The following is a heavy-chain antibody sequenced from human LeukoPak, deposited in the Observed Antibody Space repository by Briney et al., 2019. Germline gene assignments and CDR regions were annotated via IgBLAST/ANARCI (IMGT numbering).Heavy chain of an antibody. V-gene: IGHV1-18*01. J-gene: IGHJ6*03. D-gene: IGHD2-2*01. CDR1: GYTFTSYG. CDR3: ARVRYCSSTSCHHYYYYMDV. CDR2: ISAYNGNT. Sequence: GASVKVSCKASGYTFTSYGINWVRQAPGQGLEWMGWISAYNGNTNYAQKLQGRVTMTTDTSTTTAYMELRSLRSDDTAVYYCARVRYCSSTSCHHYYYYMDVWGKGTTVTVSS.